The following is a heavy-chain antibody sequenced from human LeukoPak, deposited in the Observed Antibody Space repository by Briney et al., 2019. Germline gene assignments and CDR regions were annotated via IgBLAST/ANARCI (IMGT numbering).Heavy chain of an antibody. CDR2: ISASGNT. CDR3: ARLPIDCSSTSCYTTYFDY. CDR1: GGSLSGFY. Sequence: SETLSLTCTVSGGSLSGFYWSWLRQPAGKGLEWIGRISASGNTNYNPSLKSRVAMSTDTSRNQFSLKLNSVTAADTAVYYCARLPIDCSSTSCYTTYFDYWGQGTLVTVSS. V-gene: IGHV4-4*07. J-gene: IGHJ4*02. D-gene: IGHD2-2*02.